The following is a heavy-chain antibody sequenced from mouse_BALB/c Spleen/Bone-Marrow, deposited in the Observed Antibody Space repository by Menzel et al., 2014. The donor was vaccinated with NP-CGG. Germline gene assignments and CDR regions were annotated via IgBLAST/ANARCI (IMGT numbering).Heavy chain of an antibody. D-gene: IGHD2-14*01. CDR2: INPSTGYT. V-gene: IGHV1-7*01. Sequence: QVQLQQSGVELAKPGASVKMSCKASGYTFTSYWMHWVKQRPGQGLEWIGYINPSTGYTEYNQKFKDKATLTADKSSSTAYMQLSSLTSEDSAVYYCARYYRYDGFAYWGQGTLVTVSA. CDR3: ARYYRYDGFAY. CDR1: GYTFTSYW. J-gene: IGHJ3*01.